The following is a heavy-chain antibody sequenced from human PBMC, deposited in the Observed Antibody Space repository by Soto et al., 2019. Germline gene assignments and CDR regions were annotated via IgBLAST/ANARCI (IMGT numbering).Heavy chain of an antibody. CDR1: GGSISSGDYY. Sequence: QVQLQESGPGLVKPSQTLSLTCTVSGGSISSGDYYWSWIRQPPGKGLEWIGYIYYSGSTYYNPSLKSRVTISVDTSKNQFSLKLSSVTAADTAVYYCARSSSEVVELNDYGMDVWGQGTTVTVSS. CDR2: IYYSGST. CDR3: ARSSSEVVELNDYGMDV. D-gene: IGHD2-15*01. V-gene: IGHV4-30-4*01. J-gene: IGHJ6*02.